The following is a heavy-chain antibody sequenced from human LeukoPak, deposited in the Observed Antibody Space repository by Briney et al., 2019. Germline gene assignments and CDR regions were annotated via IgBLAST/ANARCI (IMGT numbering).Heavy chain of an antibody. D-gene: IGHD1-1*01. V-gene: IGHV1-2*02. CDR3: ARRNNWYFFDY. Sequence: ASVKVSCKTSGFAFSDYVIHWVRQAPAQGLEWMGWINPNTGGTNYAQKFQGRVTITTDTALSTVYMELNRLTSDDTAVYFCARRNNWYFFDYWGQGALVAVSS. CDR1: GFAFSDYV. CDR2: INPNTGGT. J-gene: IGHJ4*02.